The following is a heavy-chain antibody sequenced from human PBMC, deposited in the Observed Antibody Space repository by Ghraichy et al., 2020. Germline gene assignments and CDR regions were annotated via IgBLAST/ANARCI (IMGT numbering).Heavy chain of an antibody. D-gene: IGHD5-24*01. J-gene: IGHJ4*02. V-gene: IGHV4-31*03. Sequence: SETLSLTCTVSGGSISSGGYYWSWIRQHPGKGLEWIGYIYYSGSTYYNPSLKSRVTISVDTSKNQFSLKLSSVTAADTAVYYFARDLEEGLFDYWGQGTLVTVSS. CDR1: GGSISSGGYY. CDR3: ARDLEEGLFDY. CDR2: IYYSGST.